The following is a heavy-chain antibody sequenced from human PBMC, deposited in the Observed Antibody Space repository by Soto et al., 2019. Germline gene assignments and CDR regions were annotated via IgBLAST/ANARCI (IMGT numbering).Heavy chain of an antibody. CDR1: GFTFSSYT. Sequence: GGSLRLSCAASGFTFSSYTMTWVRQAPGKGLERVSSISGSCGSTYYADSVKGRFTISRDNSKNTLYLQMNSLRAEDTAVYYCAKVKGGSYFPYYYYGMDVWGQGTTVTVSS. V-gene: IGHV3-23*01. J-gene: IGHJ6*02. CDR2: ISGSCGST. D-gene: IGHD1-26*01. CDR3: AKVKGGSYFPYYYYGMDV.